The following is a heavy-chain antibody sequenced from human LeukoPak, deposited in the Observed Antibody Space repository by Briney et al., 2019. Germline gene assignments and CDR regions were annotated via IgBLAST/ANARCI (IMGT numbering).Heavy chain of an antibody. D-gene: IGHD3-10*01. CDR2: IYHSGST. Sequence: KPSETLSLTCTVSGYSISSGYYWGWIRQPPGKGLEWIGSIYHSGSTYYNPSLKSRVTISVDTSKNQFSLKLSSVTAADTAVYYCARDPDFYGSGNWGQGTLVTVSS. CDR3: ARDPDFYGSGN. J-gene: IGHJ4*02. V-gene: IGHV4-38-2*02. CDR1: GYSISSGYY.